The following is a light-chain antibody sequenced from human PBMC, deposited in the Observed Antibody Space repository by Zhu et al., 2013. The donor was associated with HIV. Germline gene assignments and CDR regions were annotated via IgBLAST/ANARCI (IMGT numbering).Light chain of an antibody. CDR3: SSYTSSSTFXV. CDR2: EVS. J-gene: IGLJ1*01. Sequence: QSALTQPPSASGSPGQSVTISCTGTSSDVGGYNYVSWYQQHPGKAPKLVIYEVSNRPTGVPDRFSGSKSGNTASLTVSGLQADDEADYYCSSYTSSSTFXVFGTGTKVTV. CDR1: SSDVGGYNY. V-gene: IGLV2-8*01.